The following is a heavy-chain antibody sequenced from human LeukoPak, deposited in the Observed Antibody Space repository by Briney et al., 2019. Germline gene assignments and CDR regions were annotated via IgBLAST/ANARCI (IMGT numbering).Heavy chain of an antibody. D-gene: IGHD2-21*02. CDR1: GFSIRSTYY. V-gene: IGHV4-38-2*02. CDR2: VYHNGTT. CDR3: ARARKVVTAAYFDY. Sequence: SSETLSLTCSVSGFSIRSTYYWGWIRQAPGKGLQWIGTVYHNGTTYYNPSFKSRATISVDTSKKHFSLKLSSVTAADTAVYYCARARKVVTAAYFDYWGQGTLVTVSS. J-gene: IGHJ4*02.